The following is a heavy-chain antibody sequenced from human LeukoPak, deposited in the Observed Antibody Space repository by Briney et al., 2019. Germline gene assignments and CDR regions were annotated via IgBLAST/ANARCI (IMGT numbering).Heavy chain of an antibody. D-gene: IGHD6-13*01. CDR2: INHSGST. J-gene: IGHJ4*02. CDR1: GGSFSGYY. CDR3: DSSDSSSWYVRVVYYVY. V-gene: IGHV4-34*01. Sequence: SETLSLTCAVYGGSFSGYYWSWIRQPPGKGLEWIGEINHSGSTNYNPSLKSRVTISVDTSKNQFSLKLSSVTAADTAVYYCDSSDSSSWYVRVVYYVYWGQGTLVTVSS.